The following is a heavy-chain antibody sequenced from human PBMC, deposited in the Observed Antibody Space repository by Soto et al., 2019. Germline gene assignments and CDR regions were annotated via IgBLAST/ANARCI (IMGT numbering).Heavy chain of an antibody. Sequence: QVQLVESGGGVVQPGRSLRLSCAVSGFTFSSYGMHWVRQAPGKGLEWVAVISYDGSNKYYADSMKGRFTISRDNSKNTLYLQMNSLRSDDTAVYYCAKSVGRNRVDYSNYKDYYYMDVWGKGTTVTVSS. CDR2: ISYDGSNK. CDR3: AKSVGRNRVDYSNYKDYYYMDV. J-gene: IGHJ6*03. CDR1: GFTFSSYG. V-gene: IGHV3-30*18. D-gene: IGHD4-4*01.